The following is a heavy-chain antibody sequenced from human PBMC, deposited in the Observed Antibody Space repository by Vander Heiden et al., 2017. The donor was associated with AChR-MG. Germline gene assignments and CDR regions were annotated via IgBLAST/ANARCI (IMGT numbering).Heavy chain of an antibody. CDR1: GASFSGYY. J-gene: IGHJ5*02. V-gene: IGHV4-34*01. D-gene: IGHD3-9*01. Sequence: QVQLQQWGAGLLKPSETLSLTCAVYGASFSGYYWSWIRQPPGKGLEWIGEINHSGSTNYNPSLKRRFTISVDTSKNQFSLKLSSVTAADTAVYYCARGLLRYFDWSPKVWFDPWGQGTLVTVSS. CDR2: INHSGST. CDR3: ARGLLRYFDWSPKVWFDP.